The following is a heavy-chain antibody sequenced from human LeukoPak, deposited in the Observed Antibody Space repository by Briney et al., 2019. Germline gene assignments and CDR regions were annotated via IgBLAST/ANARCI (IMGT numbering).Heavy chain of an antibody. D-gene: IGHD1-26*01. J-gene: IGHJ5*02. CDR2: IKTKTEGGTT. Sequence: GGSLRLSCAASGFSFNNAWMSWVRQGPGKGLEWVGRIKTKTEGGTTDYAAPVKGRFTVSRDDSKKTLYLQMNSLKTEDTGVYYCTGEFDPRGQGTLVTVSS. CDR3: TGEFDP. V-gene: IGHV3-15*01. CDR1: GFSFNNAW.